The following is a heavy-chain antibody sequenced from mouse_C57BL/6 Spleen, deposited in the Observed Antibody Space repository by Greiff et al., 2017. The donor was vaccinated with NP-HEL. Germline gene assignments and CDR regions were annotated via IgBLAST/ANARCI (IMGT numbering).Heavy chain of an antibody. D-gene: IGHD2-1*01. CDR3: TTGGNYGFAY. J-gene: IGHJ3*01. Sequence: VQLQQSGAELVRPGASVKLSCTASGFNIKDDYMHWVKQRPEQGLEWIGWIDPENGDTEYASKFQGKATIPADTSSNTAYLQLSSLTSEDTAVYYCTTGGNYGFAYWGQGTLVTVSA. CDR2: IDPENGDT. V-gene: IGHV14-4*01. CDR1: GFNIKDDY.